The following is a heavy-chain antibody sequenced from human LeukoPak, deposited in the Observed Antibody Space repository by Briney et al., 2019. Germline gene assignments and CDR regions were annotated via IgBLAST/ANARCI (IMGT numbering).Heavy chain of an antibody. CDR1: GFTYSSYA. J-gene: IGHJ4*02. Sequence: GGSLRLSCAASGFTYSSYAMSWVRQAPGKGLEWVSAISGSGGSTYYADSVKGRFTISRDNSKNTLYLQMNSLRAEDTAVYYCAKRRVGATRGGEVDYWGQGTLVTVSS. V-gene: IGHV3-23*01. CDR2: ISGSGGST. D-gene: IGHD1-26*01. CDR3: AKRRVGATRGGEVDY.